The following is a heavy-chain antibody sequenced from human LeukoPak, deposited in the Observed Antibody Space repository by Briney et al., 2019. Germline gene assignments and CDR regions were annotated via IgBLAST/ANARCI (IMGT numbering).Heavy chain of an antibody. CDR2: VYYSGST. V-gene: IGHV4-59*12. D-gene: IGHD6-13*01. Sequence: SSETLSLTCTVSGGSISSYYWSWLREPPGRGLEWVGYVYYSGSTNYNASLKRRVTISVDASKNQFSLTLSSVTAADTAVYYCARGRIAAAGRRYYYYGMDVWGQGTTVTVSS. CDR3: ARGRIAAAGRRYYYYGMDV. J-gene: IGHJ6*02. CDR1: GGSISSYY.